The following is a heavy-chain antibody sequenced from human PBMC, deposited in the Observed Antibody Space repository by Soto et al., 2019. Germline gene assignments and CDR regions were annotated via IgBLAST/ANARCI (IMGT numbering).Heavy chain of an antibody. V-gene: IGHV4-31*03. J-gene: IGHJ6*02. CDR1: CGTINSGGYY. D-gene: IGHD2-2*01. Sequence: SETLSLTCSVSCGTINSGGYYWTWIRQHPGRGLECIGYIYYSGNTYYNPSLKSRLTISLDTSENQFSMKLNSVTVADTAVYYCARFPSRAHYFAMAVWGQGTAVTVSS. CDR3: ARFPSRAHYFAMAV. CDR2: IYYSGNT.